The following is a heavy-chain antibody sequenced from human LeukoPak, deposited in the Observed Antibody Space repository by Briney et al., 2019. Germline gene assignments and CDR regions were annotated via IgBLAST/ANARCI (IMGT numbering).Heavy chain of an antibody. CDR1: GGSISNYY. V-gene: IGHV4-59*08. CDR3: ARREVTTWWYFDL. D-gene: IGHD4-17*01. J-gene: IGHJ2*01. Sequence: PSETLSLTCTVSGGSISNYYWSWIRQSPGKGLEWIAYIYNSGSTNYNPSLKSRVTISVDTSKNQFSLKLSSVTAADTAVYYCARREVTTWWYFDLWGHGTLVTVSS. CDR2: IYNSGST.